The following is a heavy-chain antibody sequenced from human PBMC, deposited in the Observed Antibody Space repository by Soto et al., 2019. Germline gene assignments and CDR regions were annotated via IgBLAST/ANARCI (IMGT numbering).Heavy chain of an antibody. CDR3: TSQEYCSGGSCYHFDY. CDR2: IKSKTDGGTT. D-gene: IGHD2-15*01. CDR1: GFTFSNAW. V-gene: IGHV3-15*01. Sequence: GGSLRLFCAASGFTFSNAWMSWVRQAPGKGLEWVGRIKSKTDGGTTDYAAPVKGRFTISRDDSKNTLYLQMNSLKTEDTAVYYCTSQEYCSGGSCYHFDYWGQGTLVTVSS. J-gene: IGHJ4*02.